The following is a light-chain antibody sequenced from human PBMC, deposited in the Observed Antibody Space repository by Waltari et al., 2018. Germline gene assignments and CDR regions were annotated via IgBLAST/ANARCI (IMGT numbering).Light chain of an antibody. CDR1: SSDVGGYNY. Sequence: QSALTQPASVSGSPGQSITISCTGTSSDVGGYNYVSWYQQHPGKAPKPMIYDVSNRPSGVSTRFSGSKSGNTASLTISGLQAEDEADYYCSSYTSSSGTDVVFGGGTKLTVL. CDR3: SSYTSSSGTDVV. J-gene: IGLJ2*01. V-gene: IGLV2-14*03. CDR2: DVS.